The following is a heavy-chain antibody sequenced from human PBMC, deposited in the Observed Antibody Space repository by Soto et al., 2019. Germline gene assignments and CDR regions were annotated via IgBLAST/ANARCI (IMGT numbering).Heavy chain of an antibody. CDR2: IRSKANNYTT. J-gene: IGHJ4*02. V-gene: IGHV3-73*01. CDR1: GFIFSNSA. CDR3: SRLGFASHGVDF. D-gene: IGHD3-10*01. Sequence: GGSLRLSCAASGFIFSNSAIHWVRQASGKGLEWVGRIRSKANNYTTTYTASVKGRFTISRDDSKNTAYLQMSSLKSEDTGVYYCSRLGFASHGVDFWGLGTLVSVSS.